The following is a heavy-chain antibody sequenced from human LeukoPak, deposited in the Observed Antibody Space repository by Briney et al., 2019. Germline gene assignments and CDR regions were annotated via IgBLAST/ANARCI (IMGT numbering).Heavy chain of an antibody. D-gene: IGHD3-3*01. CDR2: MNPNSGNT. Sequence: GASVKVSCKASGYTFTSYDINWVRQATGQGLEWMGWMNPNSGNTGYAQKFQGRVTMTRNTSISTAYMELSSLRSEDTAVYYCARGVWYYDFWSGYPTNWFDPWGQGTLVTVSS. CDR1: GYTFTSYD. CDR3: ARGVWYYDFWSGYPTNWFDP. V-gene: IGHV1-8*01. J-gene: IGHJ5*02.